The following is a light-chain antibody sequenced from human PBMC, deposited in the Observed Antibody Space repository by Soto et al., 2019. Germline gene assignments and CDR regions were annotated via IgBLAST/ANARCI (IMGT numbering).Light chain of an antibody. Sequence: QSALTQPPSASGSPGQSVTISCTGTSSDVGGYNYVSWYQQHPGKAPKLMIYEVSKRPSGVPHRFSGSKSGNTASLTVSGLQAEHEADYYCSSYAGSNNLVFGGGTKLTVL. J-gene: IGLJ2*01. CDR1: SSDVGGYNY. CDR2: EVS. CDR3: SSYAGSNNLV. V-gene: IGLV2-8*01.